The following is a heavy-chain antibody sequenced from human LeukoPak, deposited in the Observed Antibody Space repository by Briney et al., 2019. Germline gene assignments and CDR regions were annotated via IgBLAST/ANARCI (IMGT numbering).Heavy chain of an antibody. D-gene: IGHD1-26*01. CDR2: ISGSGGST. V-gene: IGHV3-23*01. CDR3: AKASSRSSQFGAFDI. J-gene: IGHJ3*02. Sequence: GGSLRLSCAASGFTFSGYAMSWVRQAPGKGLEWVSAISGSGGSTYYADSVKGRFTISRDNSKNTLYLQMNSLRAEDTAVYYCAKASSRSSQFGAFDIWGQGTMVTVSS. CDR1: GFTFSGYA.